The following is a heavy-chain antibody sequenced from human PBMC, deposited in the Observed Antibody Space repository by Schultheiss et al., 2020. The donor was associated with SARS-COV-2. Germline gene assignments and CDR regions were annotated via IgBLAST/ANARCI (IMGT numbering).Heavy chain of an antibody. J-gene: IGHJ4*02. V-gene: IGHV3-15*01. D-gene: IGHD3-10*01. CDR1: GFTFSSYA. CDR3: TTLIRGSFDY. CDR2: IKSKTDGGTT. Sequence: GGSLRLSCAASGFTFSSYAMHWVRQAPGKGLEWVGRIKSKTDGGTTDYAAPVKGRFTISRDDSKNTLYLQMNSLKTEDTAVYYCTTLIRGSFDYWGQGTLVTVSS.